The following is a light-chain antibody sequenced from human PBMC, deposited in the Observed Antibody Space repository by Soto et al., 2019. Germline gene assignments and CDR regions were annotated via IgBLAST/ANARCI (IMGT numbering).Light chain of an antibody. CDR2: GTS. V-gene: IGKV3-20*01. J-gene: IGKJ2*01. Sequence: ESMLTQSPGTLSLSPGERATLSCRASQSVDSRFLTWYQQKPGQTPRLLIYGTSIRATDIPDRFSGSGSGTDFTLIISRVEPEDSAVYYCLQFGTSPPAFTFGQGTKLEI. CDR1: QSVDSRF. CDR3: LQFGTSPPAFT.